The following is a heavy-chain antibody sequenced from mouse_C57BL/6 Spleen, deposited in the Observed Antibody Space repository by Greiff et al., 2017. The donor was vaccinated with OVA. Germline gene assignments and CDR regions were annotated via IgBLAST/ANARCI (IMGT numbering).Heavy chain of an antibody. CDR3: ARRITTVVARPFDY. Sequence: QVQLKQPGAELVKPGASVKLSCKASGYTFTSYWMQWVKQRPGKGLEWIGEIDPSDSYTNYNQKFKGKATLTVDTSSSTAYMQLSSLTSEDSAVYYCARRITTVVARPFDYWGQGTTLTVSS. V-gene: IGHV1-50*01. D-gene: IGHD1-1*01. CDR2: IDPSDSYT. J-gene: IGHJ2*01. CDR1: GYTFTSYW.